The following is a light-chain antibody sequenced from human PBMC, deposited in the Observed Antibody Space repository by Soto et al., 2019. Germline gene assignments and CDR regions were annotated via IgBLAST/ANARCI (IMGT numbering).Light chain of an antibody. CDR1: QRISKK. J-gene: IGKJ1*01. Sequence: DIQLTQSPSSLSASVGDRVTITCRASQRISKKLSWYQQKPGKAPKLLIYDASSLESGVPSRFSGSGSGTEFTLTISSLQPDDFATYYCQQYNSYPWTFGQGAKV. CDR2: DAS. CDR3: QQYNSYPWT. V-gene: IGKV1-5*01.